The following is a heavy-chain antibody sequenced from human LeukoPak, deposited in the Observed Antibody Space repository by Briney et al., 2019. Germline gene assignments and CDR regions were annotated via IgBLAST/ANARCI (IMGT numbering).Heavy chain of an antibody. J-gene: IGHJ6*02. CDR3: ATGSVGPVVRYGMDV. CDR1: GGTFSSYA. V-gene: IGHV1-69*06. Sequence: SVKVSCKASGGTFSSYAISWVRQAPGQGLEWMGGIIPIFGTANYAQKFQGRVTMTEDTSTDTAYMELSSLRSEDTAVYYCATGSVGPVVRYGMDVWGQGTTVTVSS. CDR2: IIPIFGTA. D-gene: IGHD2-15*01.